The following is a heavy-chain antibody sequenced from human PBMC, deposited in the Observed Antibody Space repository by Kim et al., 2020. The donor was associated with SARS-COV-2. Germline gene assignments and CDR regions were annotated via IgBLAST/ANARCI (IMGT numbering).Heavy chain of an antibody. Sequence: KGRFTISRHNSKNTLYLQMNSLRAENTAVYYCARPYYYDSSGCLELTDYWGQGTLVTVSS. J-gene: IGHJ4*02. V-gene: IGHV3-53*04. D-gene: IGHD3-22*01. CDR3: ARPYYYDSSGCLELTDY.